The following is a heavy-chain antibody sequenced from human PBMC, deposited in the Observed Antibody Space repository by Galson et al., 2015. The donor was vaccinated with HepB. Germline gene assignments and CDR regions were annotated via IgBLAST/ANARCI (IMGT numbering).Heavy chain of an antibody. D-gene: IGHD3-3*01. J-gene: IGHJ5*02. V-gene: IGHV3-30-3*01. CDR1: GFTFSSNA. CDR2: ISDDGNKK. Sequence: SLRLSCAVSGFTFSSNAMNWVRQAPGKGLEWVAVISDDGNKKNYADFVQGRFTISRDNSKNTLYLQMNSLTAADTAVYYCARVPGWDFWSGYPLDPWGQGTLVTVSS. CDR3: ARVPGWDFWSGYPLDP.